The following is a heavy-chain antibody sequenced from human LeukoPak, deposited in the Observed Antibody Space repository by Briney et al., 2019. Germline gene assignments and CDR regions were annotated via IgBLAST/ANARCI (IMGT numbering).Heavy chain of an antibody. CDR2: INANNGKT. Sequence: ASVKVSCKASGYNFNTFSIAWVRQAPGQGLEWMGWINANNGKTHYAQKFHDRVTMTTDTSTNTAYLELRGLKSDDTAMYYCSRDSIFGAVVDFNFWGQGTLVTVSS. V-gene: IGHV1-18*01. D-gene: IGHD3-16*02. CDR1: GYNFNTFS. J-gene: IGHJ4*02. CDR3: SRDSIFGAVVDFNF.